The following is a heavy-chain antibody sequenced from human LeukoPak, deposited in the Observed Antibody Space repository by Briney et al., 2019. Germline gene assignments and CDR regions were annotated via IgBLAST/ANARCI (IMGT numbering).Heavy chain of an antibody. Sequence: GRSLRLSCAASGVTFSSYGMHWVRQAPGKGLEWVAVIWYDGSNKYYADSVKGRFTISRDNSKNTLYLQMNSLRAEDTAVYYCARARRYYGSGVKDAFDIWGQGTMVTVSS. J-gene: IGHJ3*02. CDR2: IWYDGSNK. V-gene: IGHV3-33*01. CDR3: ARARRYYGSGVKDAFDI. D-gene: IGHD3-10*01. CDR1: GVTFSSYG.